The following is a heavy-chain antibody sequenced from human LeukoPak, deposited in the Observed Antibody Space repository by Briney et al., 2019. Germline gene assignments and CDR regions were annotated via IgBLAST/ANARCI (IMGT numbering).Heavy chain of an antibody. J-gene: IGHJ4*02. CDR1: GFTFSTYA. CDR2: ISHDGSNK. Sequence: GGSLRLSCAASGFTFSTYAMHWVRQAPGKGLEWVALISHDGSNKYYADSVKGRFTISRDNSKNTLYLQMNSLRAEDTAVYYCARRRKGYYYGSGSYSGIDYWGQGTLVTVSS. CDR3: ARRRKGYYYGSGSYSGIDY. V-gene: IGHV3-30*04. D-gene: IGHD3-10*01.